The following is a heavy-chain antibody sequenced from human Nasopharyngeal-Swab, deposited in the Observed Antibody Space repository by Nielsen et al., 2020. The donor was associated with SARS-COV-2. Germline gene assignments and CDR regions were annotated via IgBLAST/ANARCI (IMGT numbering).Heavy chain of an antibody. Sequence: LRLSCTVSGGSISSGSYYWSWIRPPAGKGLEWIGRIYTSGSTNYTHSLKSLVTISVDTSKNQFSLKLSSVTAADTAVYYCARAGDSSGYYQIDYWGQGTLVTVSS. CDR2: IYTSGST. CDR1: GGSISSGSYY. D-gene: IGHD3-22*01. V-gene: IGHV4-61*02. CDR3: ARAGDSSGYYQIDY. J-gene: IGHJ4*02.